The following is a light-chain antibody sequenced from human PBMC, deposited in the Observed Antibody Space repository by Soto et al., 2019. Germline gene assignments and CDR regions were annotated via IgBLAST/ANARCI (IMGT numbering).Light chain of an antibody. CDR1: EGISRW. CDR2: KAS. CDR3: QQYNSYSYT. Sequence: DIQMTQSPSTLSASVGDRVTITCRASEGISRWLAWYQQKPGKAPKLLIYKASSLESGVPSRFSGSGSGTEFTLTISSLQPDDFATYYCQQYNSYSYTFGQGTKVDIK. J-gene: IGKJ2*01. V-gene: IGKV1-5*03.